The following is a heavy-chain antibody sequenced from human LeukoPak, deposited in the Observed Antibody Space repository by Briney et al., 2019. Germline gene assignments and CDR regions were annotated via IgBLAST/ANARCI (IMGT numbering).Heavy chain of an antibody. Sequence: SETLSLTCAVSGCSISSGYYWGWIRQPPGKGLEWIGSIYHSGSTYYNPSLKSRVTISVDTSKNQFSLKLSSVTAADTAVYYCARYGRKLWFGELSVSYWGQGTLVTVSS. CDR3: ARYGRKLWFGELSVSY. CDR2: IYHSGST. CDR1: GCSISSGYY. V-gene: IGHV4-38-2*01. D-gene: IGHD3-10*01. J-gene: IGHJ4*02.